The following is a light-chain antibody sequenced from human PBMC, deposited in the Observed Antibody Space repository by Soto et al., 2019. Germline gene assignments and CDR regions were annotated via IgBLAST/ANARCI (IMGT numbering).Light chain of an antibody. Sequence: EIVLTQSPATLSLSPGERATLSCRASQSVGSSLAWYQQKPGQAPRLLIYGAYNRVTGIPARFSGSGSGTDFTLTISSLEPEDFAVYYCQQRTNWLLTFGGGTKVEIK. J-gene: IGKJ4*01. V-gene: IGKV3-11*01. CDR1: QSVGSS. CDR3: QQRTNWLLT. CDR2: GAY.